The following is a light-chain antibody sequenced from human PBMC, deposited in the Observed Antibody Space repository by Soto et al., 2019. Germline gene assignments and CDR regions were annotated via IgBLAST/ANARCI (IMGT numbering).Light chain of an antibody. Sequence: DVVMTQSPLSLPVTLGQSASISSRPSQSLVHSDGNTYLIWLQQRPGQSPRRLIYQVSHRDSGVPDRFSGSVSGIDFTLKISRVEAEDVGIYYCMQGTYWPYTFGQGTKLEIK. CDR1: QSLVHSDGNTY. CDR2: QVS. V-gene: IGKV2-30*02. CDR3: MQGTYWPYT. J-gene: IGKJ2*01.